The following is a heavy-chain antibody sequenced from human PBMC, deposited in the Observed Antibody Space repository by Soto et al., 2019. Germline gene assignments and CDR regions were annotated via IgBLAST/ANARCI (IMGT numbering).Heavy chain of an antibody. D-gene: IGHD1-26*01. CDR1: GGTFSSYS. J-gene: IGHJ4*02. V-gene: IGHV1-69*01. Sequence: QVQLVQSGAEVKKPGSSVKVSCKASGGTFSSYSINWVREAPGQGLEWMGEIIPIFGTANYAQKFQGRVTITADASTSTAYMELSSMRSEDTAVYYCARDGGRHSGGIDYWGQGTLVTVSS. CDR2: IIPIFGTA. CDR3: ARDGGRHSGGIDY.